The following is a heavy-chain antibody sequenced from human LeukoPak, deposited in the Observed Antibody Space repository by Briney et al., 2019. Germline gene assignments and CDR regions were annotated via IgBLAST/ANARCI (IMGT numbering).Heavy chain of an antibody. D-gene: IGHD3-16*01. CDR2: IIPIFGTA. J-gene: IGHJ4*02. Sequence: SVKVSCKASGGTFSSYAISWVRQAPGQGLEWMGGIIPIFGTANYAQKFQGRVTMTEDTSTDTAYMELSSLRSEDTAVYYCATPVGFGGSFDYWGQGTLVTVSS. CDR1: GGTFSSYA. V-gene: IGHV1-69*06. CDR3: ATPVGFGGSFDY.